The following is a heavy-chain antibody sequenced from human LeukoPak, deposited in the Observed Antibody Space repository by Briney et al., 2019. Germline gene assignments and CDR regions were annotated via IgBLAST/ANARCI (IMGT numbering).Heavy chain of an antibody. CDR3: AREDRIVGATTSNAFDI. CDR1: GFTFSSYG. J-gene: IGHJ3*02. Sequence: GSLRLSCAASGFTFSSYGMHWVRQAPGKGLEWVSSISSSSSYIYYADSVKGRFTISRDNAKNSLYLQMNSLRAEDTAVYYCAREDRIVGATTSNAFDIWGQGTMVTVSS. V-gene: IGHV3-21*01. CDR2: ISSSSSYI. D-gene: IGHD1-26*01.